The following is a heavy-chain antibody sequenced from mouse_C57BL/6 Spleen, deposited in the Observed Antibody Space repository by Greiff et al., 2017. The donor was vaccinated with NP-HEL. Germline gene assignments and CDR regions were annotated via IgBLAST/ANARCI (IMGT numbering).Heavy chain of an antibody. J-gene: IGHJ1*03. Sequence: VQLQQSGPELVKPGASVKISCKASGYAFSSSWMNWVKQRPGKGLEWIGRIYPGDGDTNYNGKFKSKATLTADKSSSTAYMQLSSLTSEDSAVYCGARRDTTVVEGWYFDVWGTGTTVTVSS. D-gene: IGHD1-1*01. CDR1: GYAFSSSW. V-gene: IGHV1-82*01. CDR2: IYPGDGDT. CDR3: ARRDTTVVEGWYFDV.